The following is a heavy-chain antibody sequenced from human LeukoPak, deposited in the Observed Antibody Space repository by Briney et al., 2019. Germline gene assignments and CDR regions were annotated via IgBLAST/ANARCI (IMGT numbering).Heavy chain of an antibody. V-gene: IGHV3-23*01. CDR2: ISGGGGST. CDR3: AKAYSSSTAGVFDY. CDR1: GFTFSTYA. D-gene: IGHD6-6*01. J-gene: IGHJ4*02. Sequence: GGSLRLSCAASGFTFSTYAMSWVRQAPGKGLEWVPTISGGGGSTYYADSVRGRFTISRDNSKNTLYLQMNSLRVEDTAVYYCAKAYSSSTAGVFDYWGQGTLVTVSS.